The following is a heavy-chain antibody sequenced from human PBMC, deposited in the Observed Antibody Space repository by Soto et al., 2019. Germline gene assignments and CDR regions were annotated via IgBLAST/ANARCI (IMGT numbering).Heavy chain of an antibody. D-gene: IGHD3-10*01. CDR3: ARSMVRGVNPGWGMDV. J-gene: IGHJ6*02. CDR2: IYPGDSDT. V-gene: IGHV5-51*01. CDR1: VYIFTSYW. Sequence: PRESLKISCKGSVYIFTSYWIGWVRQMPGKGLEWMGIIYPGDSDTRYSPSFQGQVTISADKSISTAYLQWSSLKASDTAMYYCARSMVRGVNPGWGMDVWGQGTTVTVSS.